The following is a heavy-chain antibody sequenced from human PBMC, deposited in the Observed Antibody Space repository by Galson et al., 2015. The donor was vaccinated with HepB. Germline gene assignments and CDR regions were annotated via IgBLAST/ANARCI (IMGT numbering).Heavy chain of an antibody. D-gene: IGHD6-19*01. CDR1: GFTFSSYW. V-gene: IGHV3-74*01. CDR2: INNDGSST. Sequence: SLRLSCAASGFTFSSYWMHWVRQIPGKGLVWVSRINNDGSSTNYADSVKGRFTISRDNTKNTLFLQMNSLSADDTAVYYCARSRVERAVAGTFDYWGQGTLVTVSP. CDR3: ARSRVERAVAGTFDY. J-gene: IGHJ4*02.